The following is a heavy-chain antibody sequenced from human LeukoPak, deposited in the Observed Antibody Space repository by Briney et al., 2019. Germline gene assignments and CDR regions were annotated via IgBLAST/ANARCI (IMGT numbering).Heavy chain of an antibody. Sequence: SETLSLTCPVSGASISNYYWSWVRQPPGKGLEWIGYISDSGSTNYNPSLRSRVTISVDKSKNQFSLKISSVTAADTAVYYCASIDYYGSGTVDVWGQGTTVTVSS. CDR3: ASIDYYGSGTVDV. CDR2: ISDSGST. V-gene: IGHV4-59*01. D-gene: IGHD3-10*01. J-gene: IGHJ6*02. CDR1: GASISNYY.